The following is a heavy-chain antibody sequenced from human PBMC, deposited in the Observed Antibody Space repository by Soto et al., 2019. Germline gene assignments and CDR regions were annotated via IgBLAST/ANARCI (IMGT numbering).Heavy chain of an antibody. J-gene: IGHJ6*03. D-gene: IGHD2-15*01. Sequence: PGGSLRLSCGASEFMFISYWMTWVRQAPGEGLEWVANTKQDGSEKYYVDSVKGRFTISRDNAKNSLYLQMNSLRAEDTAVYYCAREVARYCYGGTCSYYYMDVWGQGTTVTVSS. V-gene: IGHV3-7*01. CDR3: AREVARYCYGGTCSYYYMDV. CDR2: TKQDGSEK. CDR1: EFMFISYW.